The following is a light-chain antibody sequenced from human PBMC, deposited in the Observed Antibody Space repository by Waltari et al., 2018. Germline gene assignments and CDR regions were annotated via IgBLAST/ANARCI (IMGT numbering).Light chain of an antibody. CDR1: QTVSTIA. CDR3: QQYDGIVVT. J-gene: IGKJ4*01. CDR2: STY. Sequence: EIVLTQSPGTLSLSPGDRATLSCRASQTVSTIALSWHQQKPGQAPRVLIYSTYNRATGIPDRFSGSGSGTDFTLTINRLAPEDFAMYYCQQYDGIVVTFGGGTKVEI. V-gene: IGKV3-20*01.